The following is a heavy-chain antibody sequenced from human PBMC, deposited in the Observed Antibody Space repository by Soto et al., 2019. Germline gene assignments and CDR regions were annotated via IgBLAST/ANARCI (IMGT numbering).Heavy chain of an antibody. D-gene: IGHD6-13*01. V-gene: IGHV3-23*01. J-gene: IGHJ5*02. CDR1: GFTFSSYA. Sequence: GGSVRLSCAASGFTFSSYAMSWVRQAPGKGLEWVSAISGSGGSTYYADSVKGRFTISRDNSKNTLYLQMNSLRAEDTAVYYCAKDVSAAGPYNWFDPWGQGTLVTVSS. CDR3: AKDVSAAGPYNWFDP. CDR2: ISGSGGST.